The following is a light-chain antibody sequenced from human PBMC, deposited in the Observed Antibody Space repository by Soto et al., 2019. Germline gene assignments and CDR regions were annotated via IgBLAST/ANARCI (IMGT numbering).Light chain of an antibody. CDR1: QTVSSNF. J-gene: IGKJ1*01. V-gene: IGKV3-20*01. CDR2: GAS. Sequence: VGCTQTPCTGSLAPGERAVLSCRASQTVSSNFLAWYQEKPGQGPRLLIYGASSRATAIPDRFSGSGSGTDFTLTISRLEPEDFAVYYCHQYGSSPATLGQGAKVAIK. CDR3: HQYGSSPAT.